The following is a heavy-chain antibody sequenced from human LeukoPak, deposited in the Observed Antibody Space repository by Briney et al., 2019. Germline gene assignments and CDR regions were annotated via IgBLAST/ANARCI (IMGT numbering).Heavy chain of an antibody. J-gene: IGHJ4*02. CDR3: ARLKGTTSVFDY. CDR1: GFTFSRHW. V-gene: IGHV3-7*03. D-gene: IGHD4-17*01. Sequence: GGSLRLSCVASGFTFSRHWMTWVRRAPGKGLEWLANINPDGGVKFYLDSVKGRFTMSRDNDWNTLYLQMDSLRADDTAVYYCARLKGTTSVFDYWGQGTLVTVSS. CDR2: INPDGGVK.